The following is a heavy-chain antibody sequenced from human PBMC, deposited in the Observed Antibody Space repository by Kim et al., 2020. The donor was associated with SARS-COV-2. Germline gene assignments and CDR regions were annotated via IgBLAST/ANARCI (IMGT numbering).Heavy chain of an antibody. CDR3: ANGRRDGYNYVVY. Sequence: GGSLRLSCAASGFKFSSYAMTWVRQAPGKGLECVSVISGSDGSTYYADSVKGRFTISRDNSKNTLYLQMNSLRAEDTAVYFCANGRRDGYNYVVYWGQGTLVTVSS. CDR1: GFKFSSYA. J-gene: IGHJ4*02. CDR2: ISGSDGST. V-gene: IGHV3-23*01. D-gene: IGHD5-12*01.